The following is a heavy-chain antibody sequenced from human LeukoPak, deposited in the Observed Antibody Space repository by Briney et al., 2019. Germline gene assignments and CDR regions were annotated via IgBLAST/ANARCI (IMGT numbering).Heavy chain of an antibody. Sequence: GGSLRLSCAASGFTFSSYAMNWVRQAPGKGLEWVSTISGSGDSTYYADSVKGRFTISRDNSKNTLYMQMNSLRAEDTAVYYCARVSRTGPGYCSGGSCYDIGAFDIWGQGTMVTVSS. V-gene: IGHV3-23*01. J-gene: IGHJ3*02. D-gene: IGHD2-15*01. CDR2: ISGSGDST. CDR3: ARVSRTGPGYCSGGSCYDIGAFDI. CDR1: GFTFSSYA.